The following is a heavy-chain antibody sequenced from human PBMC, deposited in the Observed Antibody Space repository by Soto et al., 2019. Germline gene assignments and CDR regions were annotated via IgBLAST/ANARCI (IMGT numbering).Heavy chain of an antibody. J-gene: IGHJ4*02. CDR1: VGSMIAYY. Sequence: SETLSLTGTVSVGSMIAYYWNWIRQPPGKGLQWIGYTYYSGSTTYNPSLKSRVTISVDSSKNQFSLKLDSVTPADTAVYYCARVRGTAGKRYFDYWGPGTLVTVSS. D-gene: IGHD6-13*01. CDR2: TYYSGST. CDR3: ARVRGTAGKRYFDY. V-gene: IGHV4-59*01.